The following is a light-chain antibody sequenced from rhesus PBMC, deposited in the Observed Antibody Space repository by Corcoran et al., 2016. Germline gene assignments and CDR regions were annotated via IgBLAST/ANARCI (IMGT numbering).Light chain of an antibody. V-gene: IGKV3-53*01. J-gene: IGKJ3*01. CDR3: QKYSSYPFT. CDR1: QSVSSS. CDR2: GAF. Sequence: QVILTQSPATLSLSPGERATLSCRASQSVSSSLAWYQQKPGQAPRLLIYGAFSRATGIPDRFSGSGYGTEFALTNSCLEPGGFAVYYCQKYSSYPFTFGPGTKLDIK.